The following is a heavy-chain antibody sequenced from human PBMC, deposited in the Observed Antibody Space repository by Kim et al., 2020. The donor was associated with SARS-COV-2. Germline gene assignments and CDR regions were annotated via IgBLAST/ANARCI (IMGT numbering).Heavy chain of an antibody. D-gene: IGHD3-16*02. V-gene: IGHV3-23*01. J-gene: IGHJ6*02. CDR3: AKNRPINKNYDYVWGSYRYGSPLQAYYFGMDV. CDR2: ISGSGGST. CDR1: GFTFSSYA. Sequence: GGSLRLSCAASGFTFSSYAMSWVRQAPGKGLEWVSAISGSGGSTYYADSVKGRFTISRDNSKNTLYLQMNSLRAEDTAVYYCAKNRPINKNYDYVWGSYRYGSPLQAYYFGMDVWGQGTTVTVS.